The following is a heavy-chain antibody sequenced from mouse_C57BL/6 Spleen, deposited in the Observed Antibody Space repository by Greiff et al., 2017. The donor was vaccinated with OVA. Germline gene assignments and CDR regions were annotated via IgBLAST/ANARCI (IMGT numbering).Heavy chain of an antibody. CDR3: TRWGTTVVNYFDY. Sequence: VQLQQSGAELVRPGASVTLSCKASGYTFTDYEMHWVKQTPVHGLEWIGAIDPETGGTAYNQKFKGKAILTADKSSSTAYMELRSLTSEDSAVYYCTRWGTTVVNYFDYWGQGTTLTVSS. CDR2: IDPETGGT. D-gene: IGHD1-1*01. CDR1: GYTFTDYE. J-gene: IGHJ2*01. V-gene: IGHV1-15*01.